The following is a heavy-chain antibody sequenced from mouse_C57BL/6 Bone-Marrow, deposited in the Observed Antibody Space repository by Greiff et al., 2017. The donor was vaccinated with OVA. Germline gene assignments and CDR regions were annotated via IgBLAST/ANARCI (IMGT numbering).Heavy chain of an antibody. CDR2: IYPSDSET. CDR3: ARYYGSSPFAY. J-gene: IGHJ3*01. V-gene: IGHV1-61*01. CDR1: GYTFTSYW. Sequence: VQLQQPGAELVRPGSSVKLSCKASGYTFTSYWMDWVKQRPGQGLEWIGNIYPSDSETNYNQKFKDKATLTVDKSSSTAYMQLSSLTSEDSAVYYCARYYGSSPFAYWGQGTLVTVSA. D-gene: IGHD1-1*01.